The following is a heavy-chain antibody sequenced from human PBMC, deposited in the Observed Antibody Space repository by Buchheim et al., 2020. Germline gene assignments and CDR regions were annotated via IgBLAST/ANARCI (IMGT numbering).Heavy chain of an antibody. D-gene: IGHD1-14*01. J-gene: IGHJ6*02. CDR2: ISYDGSNK. CDR1: GFTFSGFG. Sequence: QVQLVESGGGVVQPGKSLRLSCVASGFTFSGFGMHWVRQAPGKGLEWVAAISYDGSNKYFADSVKGRFTISRDNSKNTLYLQMNSLRAEDTAVYYCAKRSGDRTTSWGMDIWGQGTT. CDR3: AKRSGDRTTSWGMDI. V-gene: IGHV3-30*18.